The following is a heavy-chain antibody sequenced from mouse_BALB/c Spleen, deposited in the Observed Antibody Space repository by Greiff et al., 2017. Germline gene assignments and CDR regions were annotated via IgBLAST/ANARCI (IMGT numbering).Heavy chain of an antibody. D-gene: IGHD1-1*01. Sequence: EVHLVESGGGLVQPKGSLKLSRAASGFTFNTYAMNWVRQAPGKGLEWVARIRSKSNNYATYYADSVKDRFTISRDDSQSMLYLQMNNLKTEDTAMYYCVTSYYYGSSYGLFAYWGQGTLVTVSA. CDR2: IRSKSNNYAT. V-gene: IGHV10-1*02. CDR3: VTSYYYGSSYGLFAY. J-gene: IGHJ3*01. CDR1: GFTFNTYA.